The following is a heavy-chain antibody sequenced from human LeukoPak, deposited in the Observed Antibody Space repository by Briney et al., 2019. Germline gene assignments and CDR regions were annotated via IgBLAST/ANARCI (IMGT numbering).Heavy chain of an antibody. CDR1: VFTFNSDW. Sequence: GGSLRLSCAASVFTFNSDWMSWVRQAPGKGLECVAKINPNGNIEQYVDSVKGRFTISRDNSKKPLYLQMNNLRVEDTAVYYCATEAWYRFEYWGRGTLVTVSP. CDR2: INPNGNIE. J-gene: IGHJ4*02. CDR3: ATEAWYRFEY. D-gene: IGHD2-15*01. V-gene: IGHV3-7*01.